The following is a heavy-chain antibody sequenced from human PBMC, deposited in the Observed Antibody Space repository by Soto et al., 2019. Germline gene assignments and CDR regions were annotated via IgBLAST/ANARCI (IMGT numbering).Heavy chain of an antibody. J-gene: IGHJ3*02. CDR2: IYQSGST. D-gene: IGHD3-22*01. Sequence: TLSLTCAVSGGSLSSSAYSWSWIRQPPGKGLEWIGFIYQSGSTYYNPSLKSRVIMSLDRSKNQFSLKLSSVTAADTAVYYCARELLFYDSDGFSWDDAFDIWGQGTMVPVSS. CDR1: GGSLSSSAYS. V-gene: IGHV4-30-2*01. CDR3: ARELLFYDSDGFSWDDAFDI.